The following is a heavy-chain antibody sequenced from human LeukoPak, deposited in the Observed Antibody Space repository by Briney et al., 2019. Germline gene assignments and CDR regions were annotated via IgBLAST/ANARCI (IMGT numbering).Heavy chain of an antibody. V-gene: IGHV4-61*05. J-gene: IGHJ4*02. CDR2: IYYSGST. Sequence: SETLSLTCTVSGGSISSSSYYWGWIRQPPGKGLEWIGYIYYSGSTNYNPSLKSRVTISVDTSKNQFSLKLSSVTAADTAVYYCARVQATNYDTTRGVFDYWGQGTLVTVSS. D-gene: IGHD3-22*01. CDR1: GGSISSSSYY. CDR3: ARVQATNYDTTRGVFDY.